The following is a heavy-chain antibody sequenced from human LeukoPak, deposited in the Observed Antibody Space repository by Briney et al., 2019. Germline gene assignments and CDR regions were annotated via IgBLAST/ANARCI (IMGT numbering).Heavy chain of an antibody. Sequence: ASVKVSCKASGYTFTSYGISWVRQALGQELEWMGWISAYNGNTIYAQKFQGRVTMTEDTSTDTAYMELSSLRSEDTAVYYCASLTGTTSEAVAWGQGTLVTVSS. CDR2: ISAYNGNT. J-gene: IGHJ5*02. CDR3: ASLTGTTSEAVA. V-gene: IGHV1-18*01. D-gene: IGHD1-20*01. CDR1: GYTFTSYG.